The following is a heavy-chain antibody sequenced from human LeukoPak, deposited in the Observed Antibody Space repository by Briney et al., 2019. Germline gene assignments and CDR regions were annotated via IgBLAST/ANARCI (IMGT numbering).Heavy chain of an antibody. J-gene: IGHJ5*02. V-gene: IGHV4-59*01. Sequence: PSETLSLTCSVSDDSITIYYWTWIRQPPGKGLEWIGYIGHTGTTNYNPSLNSRVTISRDTSKNHFSLQLSSVTAADTAVYYCARGTYDFWSGYPINWFDPWGQGTLVTVSS. CDR1: DDSITIYY. CDR2: IGHTGTT. D-gene: IGHD3-3*01. CDR3: ARGTYDFWSGYPINWFDP.